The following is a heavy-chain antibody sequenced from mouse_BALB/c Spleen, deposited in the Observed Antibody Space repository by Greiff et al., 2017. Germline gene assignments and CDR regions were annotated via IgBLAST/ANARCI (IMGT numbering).Heavy chain of an antibody. D-gene: IGHD1-1*01. CDR2: ISYSGST. Sequence: EVKLMESGPSLVKPSQTLSLTCSVTGDSITSGYWNWIRKFPGNKLEYMGYISYSGSTYYNPSLKSRISITRDTSKNQYYLQLNSVTTEDTATYYCARSLDYYGSSWGFAYWGQGTLVTVSA. J-gene: IGHJ3*01. CDR1: GDSITSGY. V-gene: IGHV3-8*02. CDR3: ARSLDYYGSSWGFAY.